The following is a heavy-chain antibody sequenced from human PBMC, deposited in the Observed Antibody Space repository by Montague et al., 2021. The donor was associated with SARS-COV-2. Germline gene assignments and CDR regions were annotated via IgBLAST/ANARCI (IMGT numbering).Heavy chain of an antibody. J-gene: IGHJ4*02. CDR2: ISWNIGSL. CDR1: GFTFGDYA. Sequence: SLRLSCVACGFTFGDYAMHWVRQAPVKGLEWVSGISWNIGSLGYXDSXHVRFTISRDNAKNSLYLQMNSLRAEATALYYCAKTGGGWYRVGTTVGYYFDYWGQGTLVTVSS. CDR3: AKTGGGWYRVGTTVGYYFDY. V-gene: IGHV3-9*01. D-gene: IGHD4-17*01.